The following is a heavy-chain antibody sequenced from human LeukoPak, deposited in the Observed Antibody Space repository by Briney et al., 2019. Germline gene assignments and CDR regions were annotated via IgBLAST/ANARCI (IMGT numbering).Heavy chain of an antibody. CDR1: GYTFTDYY. J-gene: IGHJ5*02. CDR3: ARGYSSGWYRNWFDP. Sequence: ASVKVSCKASGYTFTDYYMHWVRQAPGQGLEWMGWINPNSGNTGYAQKFQGRVTITRNTSISTAYMELSSLRSEDTAVYYCARGYSSGWYRNWFDPWGQGTLVTVSS. D-gene: IGHD6-19*01. CDR2: INPNSGNT. V-gene: IGHV1-8*03.